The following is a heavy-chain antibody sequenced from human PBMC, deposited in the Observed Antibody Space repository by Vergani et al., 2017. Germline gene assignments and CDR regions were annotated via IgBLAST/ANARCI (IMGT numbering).Heavy chain of an antibody. V-gene: IGHV3-30*02. J-gene: IGHJ6*02. CDR3: AKTLLTFSRASGNHYYYYGMDV. D-gene: IGHD2-2*01. CDR2: IRFDGSNT. CDR1: GFTFNNYG. Sequence: QVQLVESGGGVVQPGGSLRLSCAASGFTFNNYGLNWVRQAPGKGLEWVAFIRFDGSNTYYADSLKGRFTISRDNSQNSLYLQMNSLRAEDTAVYYCAKTLLTFSRASGNHYYYYGMDVWGQGITVTVSS.